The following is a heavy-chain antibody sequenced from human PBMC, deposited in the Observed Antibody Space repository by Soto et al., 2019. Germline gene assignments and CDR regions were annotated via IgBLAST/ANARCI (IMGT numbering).Heavy chain of an antibody. CDR1: GFTFSNYA. J-gene: IGHJ4*02. D-gene: IGHD3-10*01. V-gene: IGHV3-23*01. Sequence: EVQLLESGGGSVQPGGSLRLSCAASGFTFSNYAMSWVRQAPGKGLEWVSVISASVGSTYYTDSVKGRFTISRDNSKNTLYLQMNSLRAEDTAVYYCAKGGQSYDYWGQGTLVTVSS. CDR3: AKGGQSYDY. CDR2: ISASVGST.